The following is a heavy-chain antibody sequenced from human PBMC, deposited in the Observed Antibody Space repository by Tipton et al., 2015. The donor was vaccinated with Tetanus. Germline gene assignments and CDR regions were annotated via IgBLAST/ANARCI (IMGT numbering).Heavy chain of an antibody. J-gene: IGHJ6*02. CDR3: ARDRGVRGGYYYYHGMDV. CDR2: ISHSGSS. V-gene: IGHV4-34*01. Sequence: TLSLTCTVSGGSFSLYYWNWVRQSPGKGLEWIGEISHSGSSSYSPSLKSRVTISVDTSKNQFSLRLSSVTAADTAVYYCARDRGVRGGYYYYHGMDVWGQGTTVTVSS. D-gene: IGHD3-10*01. CDR1: GGSFSLYY.